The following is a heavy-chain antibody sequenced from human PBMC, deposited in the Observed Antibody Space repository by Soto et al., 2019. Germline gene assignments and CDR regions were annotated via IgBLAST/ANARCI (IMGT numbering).Heavy chain of an antibody. CDR2: ISSGAITI. D-gene: IGHD6-6*01. CDR1: VFTFSDYY. CDR3: AGQYSSSSVEF. J-gene: IGHJ4*02. Sequence: GRSLRLSCSASVFTFSDYYMNWSRQAPGKGLEWVSYISSGAITIYYADSVKGRFTISRDNAKNSLYLQMNSLRAEDTAVYYCAGQYSSSSVEFWGQGTLVTVSS. V-gene: IGHV3-11*01.